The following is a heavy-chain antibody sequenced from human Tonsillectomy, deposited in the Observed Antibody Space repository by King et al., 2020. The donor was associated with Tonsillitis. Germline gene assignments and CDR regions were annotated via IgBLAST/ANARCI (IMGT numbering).Heavy chain of an antibody. V-gene: IGHV3-30*04. J-gene: IGHJ4*02. D-gene: IGHD1-26*01. CDR2: ISYDGSNK. CDR3: ARDESSGVGATYFDS. Sequence: VQLVESGGGVVQPGRSLRLSCAASGFTFSSYAMHWVRQAPGKGLEWVAVISYDGSNKYSADSVKGRFTISRDNSKNTLYLQMNSLRVEDTAVYYCARDESSGVGATYFDSWGQGTLVTVSS. CDR1: GFTFSSYA.